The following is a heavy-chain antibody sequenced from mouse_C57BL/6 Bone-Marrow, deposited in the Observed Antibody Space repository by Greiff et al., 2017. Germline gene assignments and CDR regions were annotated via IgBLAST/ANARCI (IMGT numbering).Heavy chain of an antibody. Sequence: LVGPGSSVKMSCKTSGYTFTSYGINWVKQRPGQGLEWIGYIYIGTGYTEYNEKFKGKATLTSDTSSSTAYMQLSSLTSEDSSIYFCAPFYYYGSSFLNYAMDYWGQGTSVTVSS. CDR2: IYIGTGYT. CDR1: GYTFTSYG. CDR3: APFYYYGSSFLNYAMDY. J-gene: IGHJ4*01. V-gene: IGHV1-58*01. D-gene: IGHD1-1*01.